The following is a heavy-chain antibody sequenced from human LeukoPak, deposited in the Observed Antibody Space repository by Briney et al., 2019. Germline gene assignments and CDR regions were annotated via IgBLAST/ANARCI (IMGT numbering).Heavy chain of an antibody. CDR3: ARRVGKYPTYFFDY. D-gene: IGHD1-1*01. CDR2: IYHNGNT. Sequence: PPETLSLTCTVSGDSINSGGHYWSWLRQHPGKGLEWIGYIYHNGNTNVNPSLKSRIAMAVDTSKSEFSLKLSSVTAADTAVYYCARRVGKYPTYFFDYWGQGTLVTVSS. J-gene: IGHJ4*02. CDR1: GDSINSGGHY. V-gene: IGHV4-31*03.